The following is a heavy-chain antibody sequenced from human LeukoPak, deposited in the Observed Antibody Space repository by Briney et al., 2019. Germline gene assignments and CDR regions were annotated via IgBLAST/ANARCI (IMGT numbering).Heavy chain of an antibody. CDR3: ARDLRDGYNYHWFDP. J-gene: IGHJ5*02. V-gene: IGHV4-34*01. CDR1: GGSFSGSY. CDR2: INHSGST. Sequence: SETLSLTCAVYGGSFSGSYWSWIRQPPGKRLEWIGEINHSGSTNYDSSLESRVTISVDTSKNQFSLKLSSVTVADTAVYYCARDLRDGYNYHWFDPWGQGTLVTVSS. D-gene: IGHD5-24*01.